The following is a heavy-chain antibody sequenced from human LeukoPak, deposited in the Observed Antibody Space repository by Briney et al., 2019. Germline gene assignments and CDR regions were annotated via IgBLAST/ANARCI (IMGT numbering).Heavy chain of an antibody. V-gene: IGHV1-2*02. CDR1: GYTFTVYY. CDR2: VIPNSGGT. D-gene: IGHD2-21*02. J-gene: IGHJ4*02. CDR3: ARSGSAYCGGDCQSTFDY. Sequence: ASVKVSFKSSGYTFTVYYMHWVRQAPGQGLEWMGWVIPNSGGTNYAQKFQGRVTMTRDTSISTAYMELSRLRSDDTAVYYCARSGSAYCGGDCQSTFDYWGQGTLVTVSS.